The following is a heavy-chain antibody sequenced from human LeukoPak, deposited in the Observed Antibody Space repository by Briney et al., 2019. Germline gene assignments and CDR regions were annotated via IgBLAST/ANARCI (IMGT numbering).Heavy chain of an antibody. J-gene: IGHJ4*02. CDR2: ISAYNGNT. CDR1: GYTFTGYH. D-gene: IGHD6-13*01. Sequence: ASVKVSCKASGYTFTGYHMHWVRQAPGQGLEWMGWISAYNGNTNYAQKLQGRVTMTTDTSTSTAYMELRSLRSDDTAVYYCARVHSSSWSDYWGQGTLVTVSS. V-gene: IGHV1-18*04. CDR3: ARVHSSSWSDY.